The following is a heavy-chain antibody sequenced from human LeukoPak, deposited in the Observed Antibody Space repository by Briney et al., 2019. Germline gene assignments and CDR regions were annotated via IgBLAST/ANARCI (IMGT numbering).Heavy chain of an antibody. CDR3: ARVRSHYYFDY. J-gene: IGHJ4*02. CDR2: TYYSGST. Sequence: SETLSLTCTVSGGSVSSGSYYWSWIRQPPGKGLEWIGYTYYSGSTNYNPSLKSRVTISVDTSKNQFSLKLSSVTAADTAVYYCARVRSHYYFDYWGQGTLVTVSS. V-gene: IGHV4-61*01. CDR1: GGSVSSGSYY.